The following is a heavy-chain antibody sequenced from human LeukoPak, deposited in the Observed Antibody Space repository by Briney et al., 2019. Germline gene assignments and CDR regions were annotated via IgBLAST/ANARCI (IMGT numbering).Heavy chain of an antibody. J-gene: IGHJ6*02. CDR2: IAFDGSNA. D-gene: IGHD4-17*01. CDR3: SRGRYGDYSRSGYYYGMDV. CDR1: GFTFGSSA. V-gene: IGHV3-30-3*01. Sequence: PGGSLRLSCAASGFTFGSSAMSWVRQAPGKGLEWVAVIAFDGSNALYADSVKGRFTISRDISKSTLYLEMNSLKAEDSAIYYCSRGRYGDYSRSGYYYGMDVWGQGTTVTVSS.